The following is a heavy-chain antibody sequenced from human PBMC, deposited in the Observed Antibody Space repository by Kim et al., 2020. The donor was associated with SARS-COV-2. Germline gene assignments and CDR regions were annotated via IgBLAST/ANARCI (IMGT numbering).Heavy chain of an antibody. J-gene: IGHJ6*02. D-gene: IGHD1-1*01. V-gene: IGHV1-18*01. CDR1: GYTFTSYG. CDR3: ARFTPMYNWNDSYYYYYGMDV. Sequence: ASVKVSCKASGYTFTSYGISWVRQAPGQGLEWMGWISAYNGNTNYAQKLQGRVTMTTDTSTSTAYMELRSLRSDDTAVYYCARFTPMYNWNDSYYYYYGMDVWGQGTTVTVSS. CDR2: ISAYNGNT.